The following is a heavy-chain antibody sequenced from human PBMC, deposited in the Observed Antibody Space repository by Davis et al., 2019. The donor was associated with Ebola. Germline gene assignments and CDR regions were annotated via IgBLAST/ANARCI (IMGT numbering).Heavy chain of an antibody. CDR3: ARDMDGDYAHDY. J-gene: IGHJ4*02. CDR2: INAGNGNT. D-gene: IGHD4-17*01. Sequence: ASVPVSCKASGYTFTSYAMHWVRQAPGQRLEWMGWINAGNGNTKYSQKFQGRVTITRDTSASTAYMELSSLRSEDTAVYYCARDMDGDYAHDYWGQGTLVTVSS. V-gene: IGHV1-3*01. CDR1: GYTFTSYA.